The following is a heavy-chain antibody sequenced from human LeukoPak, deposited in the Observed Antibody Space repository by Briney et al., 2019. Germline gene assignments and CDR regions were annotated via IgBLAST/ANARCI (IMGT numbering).Heavy chain of an antibody. V-gene: IGHV1-69*04. CDR2: IIPILGIA. D-gene: IGHD1-26*01. CDR3: ARDRGIVGASHYYYGMDV. Sequence: SVKASCKASGGTFSSYAISWVRQAPGQGLEWMGRIIPILGIANYAQKFQGRVTITADKSTSTAYMELSSLRSEDTAVYYCARDRGIVGASHYYYGMDVWGQGTTVTVSS. J-gene: IGHJ6*02. CDR1: GGTFSSYA.